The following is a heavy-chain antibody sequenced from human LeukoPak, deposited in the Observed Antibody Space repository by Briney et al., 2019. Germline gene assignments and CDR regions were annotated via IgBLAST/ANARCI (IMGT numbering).Heavy chain of an antibody. CDR2: VDPEDGET. V-gene: IGHV1-69-2*01. CDR1: GYTFTDYY. D-gene: IGHD4-23*01. Sequence: ASAKVSCKVSGYTFTDYYMHWVQQAPGKGLEWMGLVDPEDGETIYAEKFQGRVTITADTSTDTAYMELSSLRSEDTAVYYCATVGRRTSDSVLTPYDAFDIWGRGTMVTVSS. CDR3: ATVGRRTSDSVLTPYDAFDI. J-gene: IGHJ3*02.